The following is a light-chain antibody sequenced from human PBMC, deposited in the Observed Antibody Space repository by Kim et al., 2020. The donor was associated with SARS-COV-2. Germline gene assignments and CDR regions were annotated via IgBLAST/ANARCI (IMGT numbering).Light chain of an antibody. CDR3: QQTYNTPPT. CDR2: GAS. J-gene: IGKJ1*01. Sequence: DIQMTQSPSSLSASRGDRVNITCRASQRIGGFLFWYQQRPGKVPKLLISGASTLYSGIPSRFSGSGSGTDFTLTITSLQPEDSATYYCQQTYNTPPTFGPGTKVDIK. CDR1: QRIGGF. V-gene: IGKV1-39*01.